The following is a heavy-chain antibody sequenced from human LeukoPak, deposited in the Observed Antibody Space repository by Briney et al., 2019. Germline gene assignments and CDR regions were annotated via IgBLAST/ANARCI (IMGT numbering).Heavy chain of an antibody. D-gene: IGHD4-11*01. CDR1: GYTFTGYY. CDR3: ARVPTVTTYYFDY. Sequence: ASVKVSCKASGYTFTGYYMHWVRQAPGQGLEWMGWINPNSGGTNYAQKFQGRVTMTRDTSISTAYMELSRLRSDDTAVYYSARVPTVTTYYFDYWGQGTLVTVSS. J-gene: IGHJ4*02. V-gene: IGHV1-2*02. CDR2: INPNSGGT.